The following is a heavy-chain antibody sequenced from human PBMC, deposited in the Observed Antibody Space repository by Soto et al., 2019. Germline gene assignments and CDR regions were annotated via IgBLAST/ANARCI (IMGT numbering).Heavy chain of an antibody. Sequence: EVQLVESGGGLVPPGGSLRLSCAASGFTFSSYSMNWVRQAPGKGLEWVSYISSTSSTIYYADAVKGRFTISRDNAKNSLYLQMNLLRAEDTAVYYCARGPPSWELLLDYWGQGTLVSVSS. CDR2: ISSTSSTI. V-gene: IGHV3-48*01. CDR1: GFTFSSYS. D-gene: IGHD1-26*01. CDR3: ARGPPSWELLLDY. J-gene: IGHJ4*02.